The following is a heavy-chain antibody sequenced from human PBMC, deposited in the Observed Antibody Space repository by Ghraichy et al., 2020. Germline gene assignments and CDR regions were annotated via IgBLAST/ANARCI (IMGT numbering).Heavy chain of an antibody. CDR2: ISGSGGST. CDR3: ANVDSAHNGFDP. CDR1: GFTFSSYA. J-gene: IGHJ5*02. V-gene: IGHV3-23*01. D-gene: IGHD1-26*01. Sequence: GGSLRLSCAASGFTFSSYAMSWFRQAPGKGLEWVSAISGSGGSTYYADSVKGRFTISRDNSKNTLYLKMNSLRAEDTAVYYCANVDSAHNGFDPWGQGTLVTV.